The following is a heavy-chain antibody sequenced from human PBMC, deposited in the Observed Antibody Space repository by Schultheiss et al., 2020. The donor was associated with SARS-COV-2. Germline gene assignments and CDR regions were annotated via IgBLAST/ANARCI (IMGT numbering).Heavy chain of an antibody. CDR1: GYSFTSYW. J-gene: IGHJ6*02. D-gene: IGHD3-22*01. Sequence: GESLKISCKGSGYSFTSYWIGWVRQMPGKGLEWMGIIYPGDSDTNYSPSFQGHVTISADKSISTAYLQWSSLKASDTAMYYCARRYYYDSSGYYYGYYGMDVWGQGTTVTVSS. CDR2: IYPGDSDT. CDR3: ARRYYYDSSGYYYGYYGMDV. V-gene: IGHV5-51*01.